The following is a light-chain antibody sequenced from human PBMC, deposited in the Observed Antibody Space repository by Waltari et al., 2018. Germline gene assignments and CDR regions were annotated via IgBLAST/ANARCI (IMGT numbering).Light chain of an antibody. CDR3: QQSYSRPPT. V-gene: IGKV1-39*01. Sequence: DIQMTKAPSPLSAPIGDRVLTTCRASGNISNYVRWYRQKPGTAPELLIYRISSLQSGVPSRFSGGGSGTDFTLTISRLQPEDFATYICQQSYSRPPTFGQGTKVEIK. J-gene: IGKJ2*01. CDR2: RIS. CDR1: GNISNY.